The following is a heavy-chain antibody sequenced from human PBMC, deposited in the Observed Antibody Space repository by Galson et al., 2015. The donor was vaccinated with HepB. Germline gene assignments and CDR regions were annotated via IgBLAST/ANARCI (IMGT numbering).Heavy chain of an antibody. CDR1: GFTFSSSW. CDR3: ARQVATWFDS. CDR2: INSDGSST. Sequence: SLRLSCAASGFTFSSSWIHWVRQAPGKGLVWVSRINSDGSSTNYADSVKGRFTISRDNAKNTLYLQTNSLRVEDTAVYYCARQVATWFDSWGQGTLVTVSS. J-gene: IGHJ5*01. V-gene: IGHV3-74*01.